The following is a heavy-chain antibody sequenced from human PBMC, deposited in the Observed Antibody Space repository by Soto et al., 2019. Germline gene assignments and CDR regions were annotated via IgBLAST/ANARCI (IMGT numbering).Heavy chain of an antibody. CDR1: GFPFSKFA. V-gene: IGHV3-23*01. CDR2: ISDSGQNV. CDR3: AKQFVDV. J-gene: IGHJ6*02. Sequence: GGSLRLSCAASGFPFSKFAMNWVRLPPGKGLEWVSGISDSGQNVVYAESVRGRFTISRDNSKNILYLQMDRLTVDDSAVYFCAKQFVDVWGQGTTVTVSS.